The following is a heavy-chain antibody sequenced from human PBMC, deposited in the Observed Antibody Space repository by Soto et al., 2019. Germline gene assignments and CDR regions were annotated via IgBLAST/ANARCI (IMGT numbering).Heavy chain of an antibody. CDR3: ARDDTTVTTKPLYGMDV. V-gene: IGHV1-69*01. J-gene: IGHJ6*02. CDR1: GGTFSSYA. CDR2: IIPIFGTA. D-gene: IGHD4-17*01. Sequence: QVQLVQSGAEVKKPGSSVKVSCKASGGTFSSYAISWVRQAPGQGLEWMGGIIPIFGTANYAQKFQGRVTITAADSTSTSSMELSSLRSEDTDVYYCARDDTTVTTKPLYGMDVWGQGTTVTVSS.